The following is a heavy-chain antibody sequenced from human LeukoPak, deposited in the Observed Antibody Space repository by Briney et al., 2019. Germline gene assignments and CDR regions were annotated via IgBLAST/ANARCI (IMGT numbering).Heavy chain of an antibody. CDR1: GFTFSSCW. CDR3: ARTQGYYDFWSGYYPSEQNNWFDP. V-gene: IGHV3-7*01. D-gene: IGHD3-3*01. Sequence: GGSLRLSCAASGFTFSSCWMSWVRQAPGKGLEWVANIKQDGSEKYYVDSVKGRFTISRDNAKNSLYLQMNSLRAEDTAVYYCARTQGYYDFWSGYYPSEQNNWFDPWGQGTLVTVSS. CDR2: IKQDGSEK. J-gene: IGHJ5*02.